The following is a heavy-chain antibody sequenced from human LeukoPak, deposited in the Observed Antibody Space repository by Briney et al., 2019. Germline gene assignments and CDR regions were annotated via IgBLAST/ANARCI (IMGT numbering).Heavy chain of an antibody. CDR3: ARHNRYCTATSCYGSWWYLDL. CDR2: IYPGDPHT. Sequence: GESLKISCQGSGYSFTNYWIGWVRQMPGKGLEWIGLIYPGDPHTKYSPSFQGQVTISADKSISTAYLQWSSLKASDTAMYYCARHNRYCTATSCYGSWWYLDLWGRGTQVTVSS. CDR1: GYSFTNYW. D-gene: IGHD2-2*01. J-gene: IGHJ2*01. V-gene: IGHV5-51*01.